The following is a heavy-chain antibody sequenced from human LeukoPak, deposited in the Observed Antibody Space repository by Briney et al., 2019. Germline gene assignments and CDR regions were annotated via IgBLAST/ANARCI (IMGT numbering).Heavy chain of an antibody. Sequence: GGSLRLSCAASGFTFSSYGMHWVRQAPGKGLEWVAFIRYDGSNKYYADSVKGRFTISRDNSKNTLYLQMNSLRAEDTAVYYCASSYSGYEIWEQNDYWGQGTLVTVSS. CDR1: GFTFSSYG. J-gene: IGHJ4*02. D-gene: IGHD5-12*01. CDR3: ASSYSGYEIWEQNDY. V-gene: IGHV3-30*02. CDR2: IRYDGSNK.